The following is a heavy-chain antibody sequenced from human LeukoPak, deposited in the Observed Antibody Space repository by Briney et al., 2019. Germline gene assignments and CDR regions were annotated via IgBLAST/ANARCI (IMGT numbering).Heavy chain of an antibody. Sequence: GESLRISCKGSGYSFTSYWIGWVRQMPGKGLEWMGIIYPGDSDTRYSPSFQGQVTISADKSISTAYLQWSSLKASDTAMYYCARSEVVPAAMRAFDIWGQGTIVTVSS. CDR1: GYSFTSYW. V-gene: IGHV5-51*01. CDR2: IYPGDSDT. D-gene: IGHD2-2*01. CDR3: ARSEVVPAAMRAFDI. J-gene: IGHJ3*02.